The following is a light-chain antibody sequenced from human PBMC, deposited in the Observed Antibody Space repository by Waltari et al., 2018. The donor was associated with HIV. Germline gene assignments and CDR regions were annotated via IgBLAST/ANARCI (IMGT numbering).Light chain of an antibody. Sequence: QSVLTQPPSVSAAPGQKVTISCSGSSPNIGSHYVSWYHQLPGTAPKRLIEETDKLPSGIPARFSGSKSDTSATLVITGLQTGDEADYYCGTWDSSLSGALFGGGTKVTVL. CDR2: ETD. J-gene: IGLJ3*02. CDR1: SPNIGSHY. CDR3: GTWDSSLSGAL. V-gene: IGLV1-51*02.